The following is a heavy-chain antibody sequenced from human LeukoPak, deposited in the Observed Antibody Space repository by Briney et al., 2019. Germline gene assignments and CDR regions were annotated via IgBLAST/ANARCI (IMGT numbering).Heavy chain of an antibody. CDR2: INHSGST. D-gene: IGHD2-2*01. J-gene: IGHJ6*03. V-gene: IGHV4-34*01. CDR3: ARDSCSSTSCYHYYMDV. CDR1: GGSFSGYY. Sequence: SETLFLTCAVYGGSFSGYYWSWIRQPPGKGLEWIGEINHSGSTNYNPSLKSRVTISVDTSKNQFSLKLSSVTAADTAVYYCARDSCSSTSCYHYYMDVWGKGTTVTVSS.